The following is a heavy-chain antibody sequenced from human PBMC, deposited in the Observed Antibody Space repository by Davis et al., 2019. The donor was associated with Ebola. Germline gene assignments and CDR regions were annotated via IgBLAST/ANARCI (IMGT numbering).Heavy chain of an antibody. Sequence: AASVKVSCKASGGTFSSYAISWVRQAPGQGLEWMGGIIPIFGTANYAQKFQGRVTITADKSTSTAYMELSSLRSEDTAVYYCARGAEYSSGATDYWGQGTLVTVSS. D-gene: IGHD6-25*01. CDR2: IIPIFGTA. V-gene: IGHV1-69*06. J-gene: IGHJ4*02. CDR1: GGTFSSYA. CDR3: ARGAEYSSGATDY.